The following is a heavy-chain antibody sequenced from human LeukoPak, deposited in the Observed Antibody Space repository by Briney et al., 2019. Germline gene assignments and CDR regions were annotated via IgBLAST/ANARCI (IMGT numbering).Heavy chain of an antibody. V-gene: IGHV3-15*01. J-gene: IGHJ4*02. Sequence: GGSLRLSCAASGFTFSNAWKSWVRHAPGKGLEWVGRVKSKTNGGSTAYAAPVKGRFTISRDDSKNTYLQMNSLKSEDTAVYYCTAGIGHSDFDYWGQGTLVTVSS. CDR3: TAGIGHSDFDY. D-gene: IGHD2-15*01. CDR2: VKSKTNGGST. CDR1: GFTFSNAW.